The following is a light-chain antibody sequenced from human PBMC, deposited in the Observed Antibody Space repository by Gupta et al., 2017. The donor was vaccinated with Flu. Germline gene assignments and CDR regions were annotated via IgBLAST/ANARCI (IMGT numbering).Light chain of an antibody. CDR3: CSYAGSYNWV. CDR2: DVS. CDR1: SSDVGGYNY. J-gene: IGLJ3*02. V-gene: IGLV2-11*01. Sequence: QSALTQPRSVSGSPGQSVTISCTGTSSDVGGYNYVSWYQQHPGKAPKLMIYDVSKRPSGVPDRFSGSKSGNTASLTISGLQAEDKADYYCCSYAGSYNWVFGGGTKLTVL.